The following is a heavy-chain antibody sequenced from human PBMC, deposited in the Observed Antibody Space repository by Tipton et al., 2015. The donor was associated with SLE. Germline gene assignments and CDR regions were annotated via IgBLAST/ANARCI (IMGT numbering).Heavy chain of an antibody. Sequence: TLSLTCTVSGASINSGTYYWNWIRHPAGKGLEWIGRIYTSGATNYSPSFESRVTISVDTSKNQFSLSLRSLTAADTAVYYCVRDTKGLQRGFDLWGQGTLVTVSS. CDR1: GASINSGTYY. CDR2: IYTSGAT. J-gene: IGHJ5*02. CDR3: VRDTKGLQRGFDL. V-gene: IGHV4-61*02.